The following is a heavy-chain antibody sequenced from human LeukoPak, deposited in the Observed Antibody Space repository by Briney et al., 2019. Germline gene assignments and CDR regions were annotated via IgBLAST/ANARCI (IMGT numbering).Heavy chain of an antibody. CDR1: GVSISSSSYY. V-gene: IGHV4-39*07. CDR3: ARGYDFWSANYYMDV. D-gene: IGHD3-3*01. J-gene: IGHJ6*03. Sequence: PSETLSLTCTVSGVSISSSSYYWGWIRQPPGKGLEWLGCFYYSGSTYYNPSLESRVTISLDTSKNHFSLMLSSVTAADTAVYYCARGYDFWSANYYMDVWGKGTTVTVSS. CDR2: FYYSGST.